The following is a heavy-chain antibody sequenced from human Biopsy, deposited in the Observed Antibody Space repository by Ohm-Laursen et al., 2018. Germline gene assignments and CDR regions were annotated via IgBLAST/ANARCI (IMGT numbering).Heavy chain of an antibody. Sequence: LSLTCPVSGGSISSSTTYYWAWLRQPPGKGLEWIGSIYNTETTFYNPSLKSRVTISVDTSTNQFSLKVSSVTAADTALYFCARHPTGFWFDPWGHGTLVTVSS. CDR1: GGSISSSTTYY. CDR3: ARHPTGFWFDP. CDR2: IYNTETT. V-gene: IGHV4-39*01. J-gene: IGHJ5*02.